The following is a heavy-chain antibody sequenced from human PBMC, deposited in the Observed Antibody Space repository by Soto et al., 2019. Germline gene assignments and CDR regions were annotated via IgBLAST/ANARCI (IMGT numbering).Heavy chain of an antibody. CDR2: ISSSSSTI. Sequence: PGGSLRLSCAASGFSFSSYSMNWVRQAPGKGLEWVSYISSSSSTIYYADSAKGRFTISRDNAKNSLYLQMNSLRDEDTAVYYCASGYDFWSGYSPRYFDYWGQGTLVTVSS. J-gene: IGHJ4*02. CDR3: ASGYDFWSGYSPRYFDY. V-gene: IGHV3-48*02. D-gene: IGHD3-3*01. CDR1: GFSFSSYS.